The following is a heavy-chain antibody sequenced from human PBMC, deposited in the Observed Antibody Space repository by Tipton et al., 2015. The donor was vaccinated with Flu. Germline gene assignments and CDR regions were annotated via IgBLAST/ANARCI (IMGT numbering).Heavy chain of an antibody. CDR3: ARLSYYDVDLKNFYFDY. CDR2: IYPTGTT. CDR1: SGSIRSTNYF. J-gene: IGHJ4*02. V-gene: IGHV4-39*01. Sequence: LRLSCTVSSGSIRSTNYFCAWIRQPPGKRLELIGSIYPTGTTYYNPSLKSRVTISVDTSKSQFSLMLKSVTAADTAVYYCARLSYYDVDLKNFYFDYWGQGALVTVSS. D-gene: IGHD3-10*02.